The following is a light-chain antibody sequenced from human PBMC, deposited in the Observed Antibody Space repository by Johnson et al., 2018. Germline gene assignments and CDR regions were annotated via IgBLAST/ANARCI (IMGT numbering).Light chain of an antibody. J-gene: IGLJ1*01. CDR1: SSNIGNNY. Sequence: QSVLTQPPSVSAAPGQKVTISCSGSSSNIGNNYVSWYQQLPGTAPKLLIYENNKRPSGIPDRFSGYKSGTSATLGITGLQTGDEADYYFGTWDSSLSAGNVFGTGTKFTVL. CDR3: GTWDSSLSAGNV. CDR2: ENN. V-gene: IGLV1-51*02.